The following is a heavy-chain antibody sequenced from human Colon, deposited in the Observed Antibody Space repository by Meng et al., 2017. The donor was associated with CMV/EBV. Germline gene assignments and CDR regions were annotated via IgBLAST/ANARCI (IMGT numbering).Heavy chain of an antibody. Sequence: GYTFTGHYMHWVRQAPGQGLEWMGWIDPNSGVTIYAQKFQGRVTMTSDTPTSTAYLELSWLTSDDTAVYFCARDPDPSPVVPVAYDYWGQGTLVTVSS. J-gene: IGHJ4*02. V-gene: IGHV1-2*02. CDR1: GYTFTGHY. CDR3: ARDPDPSPVVPVAYDY. D-gene: IGHD2-2*01. CDR2: IDPNSGVT.